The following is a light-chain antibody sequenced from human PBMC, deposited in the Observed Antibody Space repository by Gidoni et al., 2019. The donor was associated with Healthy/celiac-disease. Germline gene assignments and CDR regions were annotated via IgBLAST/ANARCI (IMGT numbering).Light chain of an antibody. CDR3: QQDYSPLST. CDR2: WAC. V-gene: IGKV4-1*01. J-gene: IGKJ1*01. Sequence: DIVMTQSPGSLAVSLGERATINCKSSQSVLYSSNNKNYLAWHQQTTGQPPKLLIYWACTPESGVPDRIGGSWSGTDFTPTISSLHAEDVAVYYCQQDYSPLSTFGQGTKVEIK. CDR1: QSVLYSSNNKNY.